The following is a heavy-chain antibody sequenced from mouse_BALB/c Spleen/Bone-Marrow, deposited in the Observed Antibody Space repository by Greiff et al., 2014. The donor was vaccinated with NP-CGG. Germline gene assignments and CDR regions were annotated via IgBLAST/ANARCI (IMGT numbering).Heavy chain of an antibody. CDR3: ARGGRYYAMDY. Sequence: VQLQQSGPELVKPGASVRISCKASGYTFTSYYIHWVKQRPGQGLEWIGWIYPGNVNTKYNEKFKGKATLTADKSSSTAYMQLSSLTSEDSAVYFCARGGRYYAMDYWGQGTSVTVSS. CDR1: GYTFTSYY. CDR2: IYPGNVNT. D-gene: IGHD3-3*01. J-gene: IGHJ4*01. V-gene: IGHV1S56*01.